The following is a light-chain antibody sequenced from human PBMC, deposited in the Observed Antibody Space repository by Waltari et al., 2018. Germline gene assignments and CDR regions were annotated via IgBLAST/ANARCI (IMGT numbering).Light chain of an antibody. J-gene: IGKJ3*01. CDR3: QQGRAFPPT. V-gene: IGKV1-12*01. CDR1: QDISGA. Sequence: EIQMTQSPSSVSASVGHRVTITCRAGQDISGALAWYQQKPGQAPNLLIYAVSTLQTGVPPRFSGSGSGTDFTLTIRSLQPEDLGTYYCQQGRAFPPTFGPGTNVEIK. CDR2: AVS.